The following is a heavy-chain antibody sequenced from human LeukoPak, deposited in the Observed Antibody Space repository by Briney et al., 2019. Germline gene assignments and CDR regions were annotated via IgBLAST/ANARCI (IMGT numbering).Heavy chain of an antibody. CDR3: ATDSAPDF. CDR1: GFTFSSYA. CDR2: ISYDGSNK. J-gene: IGHJ4*02. V-gene: IGHV3-30*04. Sequence: GGSLRLSCAASGFTFSSYAMHWVRQAPGKGLEWVAVISYDGSNKYYADSVKGRFTISRDNSKNTLYLQMNSLRAEDTAVYYCATDSAPDFWGQGTLVTVSS. D-gene: IGHD3-10*01.